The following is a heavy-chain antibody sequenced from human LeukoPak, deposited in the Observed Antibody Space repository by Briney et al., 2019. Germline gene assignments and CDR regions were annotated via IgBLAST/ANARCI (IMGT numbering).Heavy chain of an antibody. D-gene: IGHD6-19*01. CDR3: ARDSQAVAGLYYYYGMDV. V-gene: IGHV3-66*01. CDR1: GFTVSSNY. CDR2: IYSGGST. Sequence: GGSLRLSCAASGFTVSSNYMSWVRQDPGKGLEWVSVIYSGGSTYYADSVKGRFTISRDNSKNTLYLQMNSLRAEDTAVYYCARDSQAVAGLYYYYGMDVWGQGTTVTVSS. J-gene: IGHJ6*02.